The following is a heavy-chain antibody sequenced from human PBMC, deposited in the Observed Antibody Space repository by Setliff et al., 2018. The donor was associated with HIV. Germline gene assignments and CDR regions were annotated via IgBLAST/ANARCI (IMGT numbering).Heavy chain of an antibody. J-gene: IGHJ4*02. Sequence: PGESLKISCAASGFTFSTYAMTWVRQAPGRGLQWVSTIGSGGDTHYPDSVKGRFTISRDNSKNMLSLQLNSLRADDTAVYYCAKYATPGPSRIFDYWGPGALVTVSS. CDR2: IGSGGDT. D-gene: IGHD2-2*01. CDR3: AKYATPGPSRIFDY. V-gene: IGHV3-23*01. CDR1: GFTFSTYA.